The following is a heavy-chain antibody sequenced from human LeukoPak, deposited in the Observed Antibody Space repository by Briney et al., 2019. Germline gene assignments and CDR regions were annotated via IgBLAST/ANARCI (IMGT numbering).Heavy chain of an antibody. Sequence: ASVKVSCKASGGTFSSYAISWVRQAPGQGLEWMGGIIPIFGTANYAQKFQGRVTITADESTSTAYMELSSLRSEDTAVYYCAEYSSSKNWFDPWGQGTLVTVSS. V-gene: IGHV1-69*01. CDR2: IIPIFGTA. D-gene: IGHD6-13*01. CDR1: GGTFSSYA. J-gene: IGHJ5*02. CDR3: AEYSSSKNWFDP.